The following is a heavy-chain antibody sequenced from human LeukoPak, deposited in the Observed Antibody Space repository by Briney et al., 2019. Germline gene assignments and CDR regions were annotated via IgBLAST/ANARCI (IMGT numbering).Heavy chain of an antibody. D-gene: IGHD5-18*01. V-gene: IGHV3-23*01. CDR1: GFTFSNYA. CDR2: ISGSGGST. J-gene: IGHJ4*02. Sequence: GGSLRLSCAASGFTFSNYAMSWARQAPGKGLEWVSAISGSGGSTYYADSVKGRFTISRDNSKNTLYHQMNSLRAEDTAVYYCTKGTIWLPFDYWGQGTLVTVSS. CDR3: TKGTIWLPFDY.